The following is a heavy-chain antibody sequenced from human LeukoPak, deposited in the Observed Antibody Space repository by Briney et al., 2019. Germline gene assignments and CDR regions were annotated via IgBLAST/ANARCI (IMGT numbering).Heavy chain of an antibody. D-gene: IGHD3-10*01. CDR2: INHSGST. CDR3: ARGEGSGSYYKPFDY. CDR1: GGSFSGYY. J-gene: IGHJ4*02. Sequence: PSETLSLTCAVYGGSFSGYYWSWIRQPPGKGLEWIGEINHSGSTYYNPSLKSRVTISVDTSKNQFSLKLSSVTAADTAVYYCARGEGSGSYYKPFDYWGQGTLVTVSS. V-gene: IGHV4-34*09.